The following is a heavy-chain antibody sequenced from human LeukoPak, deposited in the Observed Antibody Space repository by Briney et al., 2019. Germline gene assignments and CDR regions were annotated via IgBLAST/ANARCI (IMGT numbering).Heavy chain of an antibody. J-gene: IGHJ3*02. CDR3: ARDLSTYYGSARAFDI. CDR1: GFTFSSYS. D-gene: IGHD3-10*01. CDR2: ISSSSNSI. Sequence: GGSLRLSCAASGFTFSSYSMNWVRQAPGKGLEWVSLISSSSNSIYYADSLKGRFTISRDNAKNSLYLQMNSLRAEDTAVYYRARDLSTYYGSARAFDIWGQGTMVTVSS. V-gene: IGHV3-21*01.